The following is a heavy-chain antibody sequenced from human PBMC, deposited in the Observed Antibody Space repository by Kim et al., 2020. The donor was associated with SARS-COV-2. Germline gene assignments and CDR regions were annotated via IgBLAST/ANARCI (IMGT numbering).Heavy chain of an antibody. CDR1: GFTFSSYW. CDR3: ARDPPTD. V-gene: IGHV3-7*05. J-gene: IGHJ4*02. CDR2: IRQDGSEK. Sequence: GGSLRLSCAVSGFTFSSYWMSWVRQAPGKGLEWVANIRQDGSEKYYVDSVKGRFTISRDNAKNSLFLQMNSLRAEDTAVYYCARDPPTDWGQGTLVTVSS.